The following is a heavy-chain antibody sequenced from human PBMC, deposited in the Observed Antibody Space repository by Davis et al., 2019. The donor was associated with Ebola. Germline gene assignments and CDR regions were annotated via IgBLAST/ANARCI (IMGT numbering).Heavy chain of an antibody. J-gene: IGHJ4*02. Sequence: GESLKISCAASGFDFSNYNINWVRQAPGKGLEWVSYISSTSKTIYYADSAKGQFTISRDNAKNSLFLQMSSLRDEDMAVYYCARSSYYAGSGTFYSFDYWGQGTLVTVSS. CDR3: ARSSYYAGSGTFYSFDY. D-gene: IGHD3-10*01. CDR1: GFDFSNYN. V-gene: IGHV3-48*02. CDR2: ISSTSKTI.